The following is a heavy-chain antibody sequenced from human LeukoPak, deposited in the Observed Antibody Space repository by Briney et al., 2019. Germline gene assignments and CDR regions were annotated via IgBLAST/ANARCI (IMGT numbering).Heavy chain of an antibody. Sequence: PGGSLRLSCAASGFTFSGSIMHWVRQASGKGLEWVGRIRSKANSYATAYATSVKGRFTISRDDSKNTAYLQMNSLKTEDTAVYYCTRLAADGPPYDAFDIWGQGTMVTVSS. CDR2: IRSKANSYAT. V-gene: IGHV3-73*01. J-gene: IGHJ3*02. CDR1: GFTFSGSI. D-gene: IGHD6-13*01. CDR3: TRLAADGPPYDAFDI.